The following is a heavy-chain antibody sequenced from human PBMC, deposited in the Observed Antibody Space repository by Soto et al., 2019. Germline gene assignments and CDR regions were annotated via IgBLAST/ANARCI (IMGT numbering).Heavy chain of an antibody. V-gene: IGHV3-23*01. J-gene: IGHJ5*02. CDR2: IDGSGGIT. CDR1: GFTFGTTD. Sequence: GALRVACSASGFTFGTTDMSWVRQAPGEGLEWVSTIDGSGGITYYADSVKGRFTISRDNYRNTVYLQMNSLRGDDTALYYCVKNSGWFNTWGQGALVTVYS. CDR3: VKNSGWFNT. D-gene: IGHD3-10*01.